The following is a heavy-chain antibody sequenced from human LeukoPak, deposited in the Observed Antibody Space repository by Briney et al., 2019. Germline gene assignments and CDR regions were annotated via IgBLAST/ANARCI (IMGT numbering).Heavy chain of an antibody. CDR2: IYYSGST. CDR3: ARHLYSSSWSPFDI. V-gene: IGHV4-59*08. D-gene: IGHD6-13*01. Sequence: PSETLSLTCTVSGGSIRSYYWSWIRQPPGKGLEWIGYIYYSGSTNHNPSLKSRVTISVDTSKNQFSLTLSSVTAADTAVYYCARHLYSSSWSPFDIWGQGTMVTVSS. CDR1: GGSIRSYY. J-gene: IGHJ3*02.